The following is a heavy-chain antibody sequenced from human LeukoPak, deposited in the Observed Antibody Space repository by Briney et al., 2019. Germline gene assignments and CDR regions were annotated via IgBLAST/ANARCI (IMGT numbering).Heavy chain of an antibody. V-gene: IGHV4-31*03. CDR1: GGSISSGGYY. D-gene: IGHD3-9*01. J-gene: IGHJ3*02. CDR3: ARGDHLTGGAFDI. CDR2: ICYSGST. Sequence: SQTLSLTCTASGGSISSGGYYWSWIRQHPGKGLEWIGYICYSGSTYYNPSLKSRVTISVDTSKNQFSLKLSSVTAADTAVYYCARGDHLTGGAFDIWGQGTMVTVSS.